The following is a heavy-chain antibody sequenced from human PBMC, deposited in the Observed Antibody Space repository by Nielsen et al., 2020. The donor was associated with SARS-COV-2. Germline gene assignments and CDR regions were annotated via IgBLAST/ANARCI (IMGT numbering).Heavy chain of an antibody. V-gene: IGHV3-11*05. D-gene: IGHD3-16*02. CDR1: GFTFSDYY. CDR3: ARGPLGYYDYVWGSYRSGWFDP. CDR2: ISSSSSYT. J-gene: IGHJ5*02. Sequence: GSLRLSCAASGFTFSDYYMSWIRQAPGKGLEWVSYISSSSSYTNYADSVKGRFTISRDNAKNSLYLQMNSLRAEDTAVYYCARGPLGYYDYVWGSYRSGWFDPWGQGTLVTVSS.